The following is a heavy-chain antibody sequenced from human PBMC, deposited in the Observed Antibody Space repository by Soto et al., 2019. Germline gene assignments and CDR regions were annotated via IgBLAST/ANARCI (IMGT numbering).Heavy chain of an antibody. CDR1: GGSISSSSYY. CDR3: ARLPEGSSLYYYYGMDV. D-gene: IGHD6-6*01. J-gene: IGHJ6*02. CDR2: IYYSGRT. V-gene: IGHV4-39*01. Sequence: QLQLQESGPGLAKPSETLSLTCTVSGGSISSSSYYWGWIRQPPGKGLEWIGSIYYSGRTYYNPSLKCRVTISVDTSKNQFSLKLSSVTAADPAVYYCARLPEGSSLYYYYGMDVWGQGTTVTVSS.